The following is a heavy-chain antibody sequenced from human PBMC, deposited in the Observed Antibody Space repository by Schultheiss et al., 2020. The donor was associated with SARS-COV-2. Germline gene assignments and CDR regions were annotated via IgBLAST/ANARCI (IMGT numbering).Heavy chain of an antibody. Sequence: GGSLRLSCAASGFTFSSYSMHWVRHAPGKGLEWVAVVSYDGSKKYYADSLKGRFTISRDNPKNTLYVQMNSLRAEDTAVYYCARGVIDYWGQGTLVTVSS. V-gene: IGHV3-30*01. CDR2: VSYDGSKK. CDR3: ARGVIDY. CDR1: GFTFSSYS. J-gene: IGHJ4*02.